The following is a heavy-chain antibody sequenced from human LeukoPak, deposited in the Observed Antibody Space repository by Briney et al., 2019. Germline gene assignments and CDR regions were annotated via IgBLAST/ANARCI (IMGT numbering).Heavy chain of an antibody. CDR1: GFTFSSYA. V-gene: IGHV3-21*01. CDR3: ARGGLELDY. D-gene: IGHD1-7*01. CDR2: ISSSNSYI. Sequence: GGSLRLSCAASGFTFSSYAMNWVRQAPGKGLEWVSSISSSNSYIYYADSMKGRLTISRDNAKNALYLQMNSLRAEDTAVYYCARGGLELDYWGQGTLVTVSS. J-gene: IGHJ4*02.